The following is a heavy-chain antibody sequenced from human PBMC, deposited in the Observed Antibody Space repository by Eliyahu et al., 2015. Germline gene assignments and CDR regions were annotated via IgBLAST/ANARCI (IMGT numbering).Heavy chain of an antibody. J-gene: IGHJ4*02. D-gene: IGHD3-3*01. CDR1: GYSXSSGYY. CDR2: TYESGST. CDR3: ARSGVVITL. Sequence: QVQLQESGPGLVKPSETLSLTCTVPGYSXSSGYYWGWIRPPPGKGLEWIGSTYESGSTYYNPSLKSRVTISVDTSKNQFSLKLSSVTAADTAVYYCARSGVVITLWGQGTLVTXSS. V-gene: IGHV4-38-2*02.